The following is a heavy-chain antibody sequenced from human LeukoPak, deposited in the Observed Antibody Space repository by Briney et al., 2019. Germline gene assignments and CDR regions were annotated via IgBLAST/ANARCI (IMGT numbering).Heavy chain of an antibody. CDR3: ASGPDDYYDSSGYYPH. V-gene: IGHV1-18*01. CDR2: ISAYNGNT. CDR1: GYTFTSYG. J-gene: IGHJ1*01. D-gene: IGHD3-22*01. Sequence: ASVKVSCKASGYTFTSYGISWVRQAPGQGLEWMGWISAYNGNTNYAQKLQGRVTMTTDTSTSTVYMELSSLRSEDTAVYYCASGPDDYYDSSGYYPHWGQGTLVTVSS.